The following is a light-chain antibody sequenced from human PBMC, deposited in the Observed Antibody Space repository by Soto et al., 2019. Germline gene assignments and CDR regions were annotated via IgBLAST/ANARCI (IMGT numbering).Light chain of an antibody. CDR2: DDN. V-gene: IGLV1-51*01. Sequence: QPPSVSAAPGHKVAISCSGSSSNIGGNSVSWYQQLPGTAPKLLIYDDNKRPSGIPDRFSGSKSGTSATLGITGFQTGDEADYHCGSWDSSLSDYVFGTGTKVTAL. CDR1: SSNIGGNS. CDR3: GSWDSSLSDYV. J-gene: IGLJ1*01.